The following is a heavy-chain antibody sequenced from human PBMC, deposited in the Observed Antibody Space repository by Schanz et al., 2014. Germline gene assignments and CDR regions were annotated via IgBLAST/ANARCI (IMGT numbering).Heavy chain of an antibody. CDR2: IYNGGGGRT. J-gene: IGHJ6*02. CDR3: ASLIGTTSAHFYGMDV. Sequence: EVQLVESGGGLVKPGGSLRLSCAASGYTVSSNYMSWVRQAPGKGLEWVSVIYNGGGGRTYYADSVKGRFTISRDNSKNTVYLQMNSLRAEDTAVYFCASLIGTTSAHFYGMDVWGQGTTVTVSS. CDR1: GYTVSSNY. D-gene: IGHD1-7*01. V-gene: IGHV3-53*01.